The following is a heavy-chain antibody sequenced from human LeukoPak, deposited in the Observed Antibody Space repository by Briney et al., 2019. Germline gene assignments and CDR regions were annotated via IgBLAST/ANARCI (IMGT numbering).Heavy chain of an antibody. CDR3: ARDPDYYDSSGYYY. J-gene: IGHJ4*02. CDR1: GYTFTGYY. CDR2: INPNSGGT. V-gene: IGHV1-2*02. Sequence: EASVKVSCKASGYTFTGYYMHWVRQAPGQGLEWMGWINPNSGGTNYAQKFQGGVTMTRDTSISTAYMELSRLRSDDTAVYYCARDPDYYDSSGYYYWGQGTLVTVSS. D-gene: IGHD3-22*01.